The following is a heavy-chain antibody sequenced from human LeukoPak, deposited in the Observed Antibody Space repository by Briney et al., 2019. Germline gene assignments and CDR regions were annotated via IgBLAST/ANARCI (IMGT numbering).Heavy chain of an antibody. J-gene: IGHJ3*02. V-gene: IGHV3-23*01. CDR2: ITGGGGTT. Sequence: PGGSLRLSCAASGFTFSTYAMNWVRQAPGKGLEWVAGITGGGGTTDYADSVKGRFTISRDNSKNTLSLQMNSLRAEDTAVYYCAKDLASSSWRSPAFDIWGQGTMVTVSS. CDR1: GFTFSTYA. D-gene: IGHD6-13*01. CDR3: AKDLASSSWRSPAFDI.